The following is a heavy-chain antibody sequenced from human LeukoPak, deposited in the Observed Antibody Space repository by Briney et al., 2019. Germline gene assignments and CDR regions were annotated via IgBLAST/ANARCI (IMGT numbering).Heavy chain of an antibody. J-gene: IGHJ4*02. Sequence: PSETLSLTCTVSGGSISSYYWSWIRQHSGKGLEWIGYIYYSGSTYYNPSLKSRVTISVDTSKNQFSLKLSSVTAADTAVYYCARDAPSATGELDYWGQGTLVTVSS. CDR1: GGSISSYY. CDR2: IYYSGST. CDR3: ARDAPSATGELDY. D-gene: IGHD7-27*01. V-gene: IGHV4-59*06.